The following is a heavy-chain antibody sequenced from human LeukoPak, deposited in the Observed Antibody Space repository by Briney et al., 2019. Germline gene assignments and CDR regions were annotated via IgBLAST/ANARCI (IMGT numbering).Heavy chain of an antibody. D-gene: IGHD2-15*01. V-gene: IGHV4-39*01. J-gene: IGHJ3*02. CDR3: ARRPPWWQDPGIAVEI. CDR2: IYYSGST. Sequence: SETLSLTCAVSGDSINYSRYYWGWIRQAPGKGLEWLGLIYYSGSTSYNPSLKGRITMSVDTSKNQFSLKLRSVTAADSAVYYCARRPPWWQDPGIAVEIWSQGTMVTVSS. CDR1: GDSINYSRYY.